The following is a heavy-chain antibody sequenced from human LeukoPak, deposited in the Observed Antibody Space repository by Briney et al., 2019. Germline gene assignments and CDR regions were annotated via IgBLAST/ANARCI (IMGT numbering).Heavy chain of an antibody. D-gene: IGHD2-2*01. CDR1: GVSISGYY. Sequence: SETLSLTCTVSGVSISGYYWSWLRQPPGKGLEWVGYIYTGGTANYNPSLKSRVTMSVDTSKNQFSLKLNSVTAADTAVYYCARSIPAPKQFDYWGQGTLVTVSS. V-gene: IGHV4-4*09. J-gene: IGHJ4*02. CDR3: ARSIPAPKQFDY. CDR2: IYTGGTA.